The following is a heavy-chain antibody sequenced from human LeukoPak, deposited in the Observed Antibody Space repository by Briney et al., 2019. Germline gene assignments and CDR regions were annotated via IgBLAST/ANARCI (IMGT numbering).Heavy chain of an antibody. Sequence: SETLSLTCTVSGRSISSHYWSWVRQPAGKGLEWIGRIYSSGSSNYNPSLKSRVTMSVDTSRKQLSLQVRSVTAADTAVYYCARGGRSYDSHGKFDPWGQGTLVTVSS. CDR1: GRSISSHY. D-gene: IGHD5-18*01. V-gene: IGHV4-4*07. CDR3: ARGGRSYDSHGKFDP. J-gene: IGHJ5*02. CDR2: IYSSGSS.